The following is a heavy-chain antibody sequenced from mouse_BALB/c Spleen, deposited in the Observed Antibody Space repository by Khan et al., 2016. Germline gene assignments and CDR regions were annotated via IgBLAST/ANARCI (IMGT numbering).Heavy chain of an antibody. Sequence: EVKLLESGGGLVQPGGSLKVSCAASGFDFSRYWMSWVRQAPGKGLEWIGEINPDSGTINYTPSLKVKFIISRDNAKNTLYLQMSKVRSEDTALYYCARAGYYEYLVSWGQGTLVIVSA. D-gene: IGHD1-1*01. CDR1: GFDFSRYW. CDR3: ARAGYYEYLVS. CDR2: INPDSGTI. V-gene: IGHV4-1*02. J-gene: IGHJ3*01.